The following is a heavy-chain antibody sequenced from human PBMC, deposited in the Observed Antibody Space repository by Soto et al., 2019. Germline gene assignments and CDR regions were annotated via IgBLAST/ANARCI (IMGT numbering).Heavy chain of an antibody. D-gene: IGHD2-2*01. Sequence: PSETLSLTCAVYGGSFSGYYWSWIRQPPGKGLEWIGEINHSGSTNYNPSLKSRVTISVDTSKNQFSLKLSSVTAADTAVYYCARAMGYCSSTSCYNYWGQGTLVTVSS. J-gene: IGHJ4*02. CDR1: GGSFSGYY. CDR3: ARAMGYCSSTSCYNY. CDR2: INHSGST. V-gene: IGHV4-34*01.